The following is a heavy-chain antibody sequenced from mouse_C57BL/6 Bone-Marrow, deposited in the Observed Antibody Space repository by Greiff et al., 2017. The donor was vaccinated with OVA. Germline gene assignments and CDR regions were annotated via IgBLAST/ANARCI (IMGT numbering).Heavy chain of an antibody. CDR2: ISSGGSYT. CDR3: ARHYSCRSYY. J-gene: IGHJ2*01. D-gene: IGHD1-1*01. Sequence: EVHLVESGGDLVKPGGSLKLSCAASGFTFSSYGMSWVRQTPDKRLEWVATISSGGSYTYYPDSVKGRFTISRDNAKNTLYLQMSSLKSEDTAMYYCARHYSCRSYYWGQGTTLTVSS. V-gene: IGHV5-6*01. CDR1: GFTFSSYG.